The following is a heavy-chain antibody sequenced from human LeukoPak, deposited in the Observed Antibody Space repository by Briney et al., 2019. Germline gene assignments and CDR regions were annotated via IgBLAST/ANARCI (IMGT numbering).Heavy chain of an antibody. CDR1: GVTFTNYA. CDR3: ALGSDCGS. V-gene: IGHV3-23*01. Sequence: PGGSLRLSCAASGVTFTNYAMTWVRQAPGKGLEWVSSIRGNGETTYYAESVKGRFPVSRDKSKNALYLQMTGLRADDTAIYYCALGSDCGSWGQGTLVTVSS. D-gene: IGHD3-10*01. J-gene: IGHJ5*02. CDR2: IRGNGETT.